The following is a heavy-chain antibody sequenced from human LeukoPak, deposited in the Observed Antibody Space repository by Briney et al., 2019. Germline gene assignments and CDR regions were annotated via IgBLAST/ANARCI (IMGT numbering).Heavy chain of an antibody. CDR1: GFTFSSYG. V-gene: IGHV3-30*04. D-gene: IGHD3-10*01. Sequence: QPGRSLRLSCAASGFTFSSYGMHWVRQAPGKGLEWVAVISYDGSNKYYADSVKGRFTISRDNSKNTLYLQMNSLRAEDTAVYYCASAPDYYGSGSYFDYWGQGTLVTVSS. CDR2: ISYDGSNK. J-gene: IGHJ4*02. CDR3: ASAPDYYGSGSYFDY.